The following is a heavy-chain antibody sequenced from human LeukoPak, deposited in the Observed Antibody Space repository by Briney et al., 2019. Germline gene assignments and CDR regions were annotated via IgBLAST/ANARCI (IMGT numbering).Heavy chain of an antibody. D-gene: IGHD1-14*01. CDR1: GFSFSNYW. CDR2: INEDGSEK. CDR3: ARGGVRRGYYDY. J-gene: IGHJ4*02. V-gene: IGHV3-7*01. Sequence: GGSLRLSCAASGFSFSNYWMKWVRQDPGRGLEWVANINEDGSEKYYVDSVRGRFTISRDNAKNSLYLQMNSLRTEDTAIYYCARGGVRRGYYDYWGQGTLVTVSS.